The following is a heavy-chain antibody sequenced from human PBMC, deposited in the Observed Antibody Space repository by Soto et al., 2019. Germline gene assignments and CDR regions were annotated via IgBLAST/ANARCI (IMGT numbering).Heavy chain of an antibody. CDR1: GGTFSSYA. D-gene: IGHD6-13*01. CDR2: IIPIFGTA. Sequence: SVKVSCKASGGTFSSYAISWVRQAPGQGLEWMGGIIPIFGTANYAQKFQGRVTITADESTSTAYMELSSLRSEDTAVYYCARVEDSSSWIYYFDYWGQGTLVTVSS. V-gene: IGHV1-69*13. CDR3: ARVEDSSSWIYYFDY. J-gene: IGHJ4*02.